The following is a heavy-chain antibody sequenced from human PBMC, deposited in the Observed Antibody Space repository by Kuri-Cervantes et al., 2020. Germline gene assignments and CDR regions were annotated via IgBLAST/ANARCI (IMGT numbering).Heavy chain of an antibody. CDR2: ISWNSGSI. D-gene: IGHD3-22*01. CDR1: GFTFDDYA. V-gene: IGHV3-9*01. CDR3: AKDHYEERAFDI. J-gene: IGHJ3*02. Sequence: SLKISCAASGFTFDDYAMHWVRQAPGKGLEWVSGISWNSGSIGYADSVKGRFTISRDNAKNSLYLQMNSLRAEDTALYYCAKDHYEERAFDIWGQGTMVTVSS.